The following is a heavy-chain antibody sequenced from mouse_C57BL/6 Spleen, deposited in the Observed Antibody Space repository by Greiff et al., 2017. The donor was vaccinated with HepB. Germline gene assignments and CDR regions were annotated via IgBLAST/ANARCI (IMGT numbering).Heavy chain of an antibody. CDR1: GFTFSSYA. Sequence: EVKVEESGGGLVKPGGSLKLSCAASGFTFSSYAMSWVRQTPEKRLEWVATISDGGSYTYYPDNVKGRFTISRDNAKNNLYLQMSHLKSEDTAMYYCARGGRLGFFDYWGQGTTLTVSS. J-gene: IGHJ2*01. CDR3: ARGGRLGFFDY. CDR2: ISDGGSYT. D-gene: IGHD2-13*01. V-gene: IGHV5-4*03.